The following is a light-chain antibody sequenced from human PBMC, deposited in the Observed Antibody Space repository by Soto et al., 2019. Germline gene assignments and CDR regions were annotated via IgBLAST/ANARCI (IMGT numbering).Light chain of an antibody. J-gene: IGKJ1*01. V-gene: IGKV1-5*03. Sequence: DIQMTQSPSTLSASVGDRVTITCRASQSISSWLAWYQQKPGKAPKLLIYKASSLESGVPSRFSGSGSGTEFTLTISSLQPDDFATYYCQQYNSYRRTFGQGTNVELK. CDR1: QSISSW. CDR3: QQYNSYRRT. CDR2: KAS.